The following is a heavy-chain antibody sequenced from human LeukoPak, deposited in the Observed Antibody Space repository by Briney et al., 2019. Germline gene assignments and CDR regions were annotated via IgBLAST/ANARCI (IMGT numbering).Heavy chain of an antibody. D-gene: IGHD4-17*01. CDR2: LYHSGST. CDR3: ARINVDYGDYAVAY. Sequence: SETLSLTRAVSGYSITSGYYWGWIRQPPGKGLEWIGSLYHSGSTYYNPSLRSRVTISVDTSKNHFSLKLSSVTAADTAVYYCARINVDYGDYAVAYWGQGTLVTVSS. CDR1: GYSITSGYY. V-gene: IGHV4-38-2*01. J-gene: IGHJ4*02.